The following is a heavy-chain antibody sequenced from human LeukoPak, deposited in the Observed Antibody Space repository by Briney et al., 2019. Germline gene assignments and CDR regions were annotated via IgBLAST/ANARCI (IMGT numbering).Heavy chain of an antibody. CDR1: GFTFDDYA. V-gene: IGHV3-9*03. CDR3: AKGSFRGITGTLRGGFDY. CDR2: ISWNSGSI. Sequence: GRPLRLSCAASGFTFDDYAMHWVRQPPGKGLEWVSGISWNSGSIGYADSVKGRFTISRDNAKNSLYLQMNSLRAEDMALYYCAKGSFRGITGTLRGGFDYWGQGTLVTVSS. J-gene: IGHJ4*02. D-gene: IGHD1-7*01.